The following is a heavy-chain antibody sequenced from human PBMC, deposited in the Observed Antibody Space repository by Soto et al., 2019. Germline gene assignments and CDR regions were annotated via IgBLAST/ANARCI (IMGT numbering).Heavy chain of an antibody. D-gene: IGHD5-12*01. CDR3: AKDHDEDFGYDLDYFNY. Sequence: HPGGSLRLSCAASGFNFDDYAMHWVRRVPGKGLEWVSGISWEGGSIGYADSVKGRFTISRDNAKNSLYLEMSSLRSEDTAFYYCAKDHDEDFGYDLDYFNYWGQGTLVTVSS. J-gene: IGHJ4*02. CDR2: ISWEGGSI. V-gene: IGHV3-9*01. CDR1: GFNFDDYA.